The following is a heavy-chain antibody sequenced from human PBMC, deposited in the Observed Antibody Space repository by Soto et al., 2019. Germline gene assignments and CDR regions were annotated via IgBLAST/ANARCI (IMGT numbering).Heavy chain of an antibody. CDR3: ARGGTPIDY. CDR2: ISAYNGNT. V-gene: IGHV1-18*01. Sequence: QVQLVQSGAEVKKPGASVKVSCKTSGYTFTNFGLSWVRQAPGQGLEWMGWISAYNGNTNYAQNLQGRVTMTTDTSTSTAYMGLRSLGSDGTAVDYWARGGTPIDYWGQGTLVTVSS. D-gene: IGHD3-16*01. J-gene: IGHJ4*02. CDR1: GYTFTNFG.